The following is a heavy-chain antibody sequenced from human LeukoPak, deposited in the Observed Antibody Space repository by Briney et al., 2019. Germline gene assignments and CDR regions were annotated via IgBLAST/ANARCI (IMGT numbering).Heavy chain of an antibody. CDR3: ARDFAGTVRWGTYNWFDP. D-gene: IGHD7-27*01. V-gene: IGHV4-34*01. J-gene: IGHJ5*02. CDR2: INHSGST. CDR1: GGSFSGYY. Sequence: SETLSLTCAVYGGSFSGYYWSWIRQPAGKGLKWIGEINHSGSTNYNPSLKSRVTMSVDTSKNQFSLKLSSVTAADTAVYYCARDFAGTVRWGTYNWFDPWGQGTLVTVSS.